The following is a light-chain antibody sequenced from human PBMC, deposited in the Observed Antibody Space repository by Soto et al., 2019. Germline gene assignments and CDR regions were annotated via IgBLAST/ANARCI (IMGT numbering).Light chain of an antibody. CDR3: SLYTSSSTYV. CDR1: SSDVGSYNY. V-gene: IGLV2-14*01. CDR2: DVS. Sequence: QSVLTQPASVSGSPGQSITIPCTGTSSDVGSYNYVSWYQQHPGKAPKLMIYDVSNRPSGVSNRFSGSKSGNTASLTISGLQAEDEADYYCSLYTSSSTYVFGTGTKVTVL. J-gene: IGLJ1*01.